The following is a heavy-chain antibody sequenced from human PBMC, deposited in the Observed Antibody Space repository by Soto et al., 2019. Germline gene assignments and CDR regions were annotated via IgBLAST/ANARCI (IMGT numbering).Heavy chain of an antibody. Sequence: NPSETLSLTCAVSGGSISSGGYSWSWIRQPPGKGLEWIGYIYHSGSTYYNPSLKSRVTISVDRSKNQFSLKLSSVTAADTAVYYCARVVPAASRGWFDYWGQGTLVTVSS. CDR3: ARVVPAASRGWFDY. J-gene: IGHJ4*02. D-gene: IGHD2-2*01. V-gene: IGHV4-30-2*01. CDR1: GGSISSGGYS. CDR2: IYHSGST.